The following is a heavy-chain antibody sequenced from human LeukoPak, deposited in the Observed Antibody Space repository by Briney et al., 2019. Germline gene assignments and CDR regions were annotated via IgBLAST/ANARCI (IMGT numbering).Heavy chain of an antibody. V-gene: IGHV3-23*01. Sequence: GGSLRLSCAASGFTFSSYAMSWVRQAPGKGLEWASAISGSGGSTYYADSVKGRFTISRDNSKNTLYLQMNSLRAEDTAVYYCAKDLYAVTTDYYYYYMDVWGKGTTVTVSS. D-gene: IGHD4-17*01. J-gene: IGHJ6*03. CDR3: AKDLYAVTTDYYYYYMDV. CDR1: GFTFSSYA. CDR2: ISGSGGST.